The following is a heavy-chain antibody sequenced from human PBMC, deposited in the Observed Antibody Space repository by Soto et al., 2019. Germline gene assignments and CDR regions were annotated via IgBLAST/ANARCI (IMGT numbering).Heavy chain of an antibody. Sequence: QVQLVQSGAEVKKPGASVKVSCKAPGYIFPSSTISWVRQAPGQGLEWMGWISAYNGNIKDAQKFQGRFTMTTDTSTSTAYVELRSLTSDDTAMHYCAIANYGDNDYWGQGTLVTVSS. D-gene: IGHD4-17*01. J-gene: IGHJ4*02. V-gene: IGHV1-18*01. CDR3: AIANYGDNDY. CDR1: GYIFPSST. CDR2: ISAYNGNI.